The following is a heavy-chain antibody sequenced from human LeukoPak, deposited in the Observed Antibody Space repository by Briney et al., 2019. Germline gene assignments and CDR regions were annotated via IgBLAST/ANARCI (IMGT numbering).Heavy chain of an antibody. J-gene: IGHJ4*02. V-gene: IGHV4-34*01. CDR2: INHSGST. Sequence: SETLSLTCAVYGGSFSGYYWSWIRQPPGKGLEWIGEINHSGSTNYNPSLKSRVTISVDTFKNQFSLKLSSVTAADTAVYYCATRSSYNRSSSSPEFDYWGQGTLVTVSS. CDR3: ATRSSYNRSSSSPEFDY. D-gene: IGHD6-6*01. CDR1: GGSFSGYY.